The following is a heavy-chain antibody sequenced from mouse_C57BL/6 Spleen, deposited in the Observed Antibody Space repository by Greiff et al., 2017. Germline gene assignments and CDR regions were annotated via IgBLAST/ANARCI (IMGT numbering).Heavy chain of an antibody. Sequence: VQLQQSGPELVKPGASVKISCKASGYTFTDYYMNWVKQSHGKSLEWIGDINPNNGGTSYNQKFKGKATLTVDKSSSTAYMELRSLTSEDSAVYYCAREYDGGDYAMDYWGQGTSVTVSS. V-gene: IGHV1-26*01. CDR3: AREYDGGDYAMDY. CDR1: GYTFTDYY. J-gene: IGHJ4*01. D-gene: IGHD2-14*01. CDR2: INPNNGGT.